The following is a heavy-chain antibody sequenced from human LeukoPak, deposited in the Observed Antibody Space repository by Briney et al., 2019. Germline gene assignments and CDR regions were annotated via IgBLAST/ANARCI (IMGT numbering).Heavy chain of an antibody. CDR1: GFTFSSSW. Sequence: GGSLRLSCAASGFTFSSSWMHWVRQAPGKGLVWVSRIKSDGSGATYADSVKGRFTISRDNAKNSLYLQMNSLRAEDTAVYYCARGGSSSWYGYWGQGTLVTVSS. CDR2: IKSDGSGA. V-gene: IGHV3-74*03. CDR3: ARGGSSSWYGY. D-gene: IGHD6-13*01. J-gene: IGHJ4*02.